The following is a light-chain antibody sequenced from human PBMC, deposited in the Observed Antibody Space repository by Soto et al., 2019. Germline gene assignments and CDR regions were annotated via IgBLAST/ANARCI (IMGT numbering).Light chain of an antibody. CDR2: GAS. CDR1: QSVTSDY. V-gene: IGKV3-20*01. CDR3: QQYGDSPPYT. Sequence: DIVLTQSPGTLSLSPGERAIISCRATQSVTSDYLDWYQQKPGQAPMLLIYGASSRATGIPDRFSGSGSETDFTLTISRLEPEDFAVYYCQQYGDSPPYTFGQGTKLEIK. J-gene: IGKJ2*01.